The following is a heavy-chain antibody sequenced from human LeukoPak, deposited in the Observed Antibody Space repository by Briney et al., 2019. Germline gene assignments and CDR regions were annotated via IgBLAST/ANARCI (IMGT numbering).Heavy chain of an antibody. J-gene: IGHJ3*02. D-gene: IGHD6-19*01. V-gene: IGHV1-69*04. CDR2: IIPILGIA. Sequence: SVKVSCKASAGTFSSYAISWVRQAPGQGLEWMGRIIPILGIANYAQKFQGRVTITADKSTSTAYMELSSLRSEDTAVYYCARAVAGTDAFDIWGQGTMVTVSS. CDR1: AGTFSSYA. CDR3: ARAVAGTDAFDI.